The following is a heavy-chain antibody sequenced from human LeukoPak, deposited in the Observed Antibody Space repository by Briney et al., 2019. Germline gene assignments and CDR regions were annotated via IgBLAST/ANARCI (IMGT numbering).Heavy chain of an antibody. V-gene: IGHV1-46*01. CDR2: IYPRDGST. CDR1: GYTFTSNY. Sequence: ASVTVSCKASGYTFTSNYIHWVRQAPGQGLEWMGMIYPRDGSTSYAQKFQGRVTVTRDTSTSTVHKELSGLRSEDTAVYYCARDQEGFDYWGQGTLVTVSS. CDR3: ARDQEGFDY. J-gene: IGHJ4*02.